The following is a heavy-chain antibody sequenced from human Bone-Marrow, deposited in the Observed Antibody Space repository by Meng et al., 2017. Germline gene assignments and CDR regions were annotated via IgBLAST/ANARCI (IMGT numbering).Heavy chain of an antibody. V-gene: IGHV3-21*01. CDR1: GFTFSSYA. CDR3: ARTISHYYDSSGYYYDYYYGMDV. CDR2: ISGSDDNI. J-gene: IGHJ6*02. D-gene: IGHD3-22*01. Sequence: GGSLRLSCAASGFTFSSYAMSWVRQAPGKGLEWVSGISGSDDNIYYADSVKGRFTISRDNAKNSLYLQMNSLRAEDTAVYYCARTISHYYDSSGYYYDYYYGMDVWGQGTTVTVSS.